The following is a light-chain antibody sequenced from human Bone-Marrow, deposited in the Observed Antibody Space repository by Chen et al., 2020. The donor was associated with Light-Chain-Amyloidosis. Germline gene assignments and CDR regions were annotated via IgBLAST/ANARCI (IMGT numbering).Light chain of an antibody. CDR1: NSNIGASHD. Sequence: QSVLTQPPSLSGAPGQRVTIPCPGSNSNIGASHDVHWYQQLPATAPNLLIYGNSNRPSGGPARFSGSKADTSASLAITGLQAEDEADYYCQSYDNSLSGNFVFGTGTKVTVL. J-gene: IGLJ1*01. CDR3: QSYDNSLSGNFV. V-gene: IGLV1-40*01. CDR2: GNS.